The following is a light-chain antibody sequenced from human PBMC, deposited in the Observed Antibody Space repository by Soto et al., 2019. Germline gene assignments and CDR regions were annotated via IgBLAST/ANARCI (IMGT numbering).Light chain of an antibody. CDR1: SSDVGAYIF. J-gene: IGLJ1*01. CDR3: VSFTTSKSYV. Sequence: QSVLPQPASVSGSPGQSITISCTGTSSDVGAYIFVSWYQQYPGKAPKLMIYGITNRPSGVSNRFSGSKAGNTASLTISGLQAEDEADYYCVSFTTSKSYVFGNGTKVTV. CDR2: GIT. V-gene: IGLV2-14*01.